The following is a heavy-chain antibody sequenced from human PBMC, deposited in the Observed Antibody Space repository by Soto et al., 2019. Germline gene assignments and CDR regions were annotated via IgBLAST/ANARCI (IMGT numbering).Heavy chain of an antibody. V-gene: IGHV4-31*03. J-gene: IGHJ4*02. CDR2: TSNSGST. CDR3: ARGGGSTKVDY. D-gene: IGHD2-2*01. Sequence: QVQLQESGPGLVKPSQTLSLTCTVSGGSITSSGYYWSWIRQHPGEGLEWIGFTSNSGSTSYNPSLNSRVTISVDTSSNQFSLNLKSVTAADTAVYYCARGGGSTKVDYWGQGTLVIVSP. CDR1: GGSITSSGYY.